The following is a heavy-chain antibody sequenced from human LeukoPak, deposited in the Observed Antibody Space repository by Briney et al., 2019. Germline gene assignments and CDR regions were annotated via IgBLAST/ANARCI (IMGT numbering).Heavy chain of an antibody. J-gene: IGHJ4*02. D-gene: IGHD6-13*01. CDR2: IIPIFGTA. CDR1: GGTFSSYA. Sequence: GASVKVSCKASGGTFSSYAISWVRQAPGQGLEWMGGIIPIFGTANYAQKFQGRVTITADKSTSTAYMELSSLRSEDTAVYYCARGTSYSSRWYDYWGQGTLVTVSS. V-gene: IGHV1-69*06. CDR3: ARGTSYSSRWYDY.